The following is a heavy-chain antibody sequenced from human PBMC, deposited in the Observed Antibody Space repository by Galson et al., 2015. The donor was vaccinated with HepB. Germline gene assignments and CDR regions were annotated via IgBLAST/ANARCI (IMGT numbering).Heavy chain of an antibody. CDR2: IIPIFGTA. J-gene: IGHJ6*02. V-gene: IGHV1-69*13. CDR3: ARVGRQYCSGGSCYQNYYYYGMDV. CDR1: GGTFSSYA. D-gene: IGHD2-15*01. Sequence: SVKVSCKASGGTFSSYAISWVRQAPGQGLEWMGGIIPIFGTANYAQKFQGRVTITADESTSTAYMELSSLRSEDTAVYYCARVGRQYCSGGSCYQNYYYYGMDVWGQGTTVTVSS.